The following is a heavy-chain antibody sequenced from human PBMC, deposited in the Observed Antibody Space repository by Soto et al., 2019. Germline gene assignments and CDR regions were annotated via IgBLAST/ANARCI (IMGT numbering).Heavy chain of an antibody. CDR3: ARDLPVVVPAAIPMDV. Sequence: PGGSLRLSCAASGFRFSDYKMIWVRQAPGKGLEWVSYISGSGSTIYYADSVKGRFTISRDNARNSLYLQMNSLRAEDTALYYCARDLPVVVPAAIPMDVWGQGTTVTVSS. V-gene: IGHV3-48*03. CDR1: GFRFSDYK. D-gene: IGHD2-2*01. CDR2: ISGSGSTI. J-gene: IGHJ6*02.